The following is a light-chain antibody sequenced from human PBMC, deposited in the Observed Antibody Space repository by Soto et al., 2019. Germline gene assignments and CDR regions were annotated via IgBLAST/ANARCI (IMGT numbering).Light chain of an antibody. CDR3: QQHDTSLTWT. CDR2: GAS. V-gene: IGKV3-20*01. J-gene: IGKJ1*01. CDR1: QSVSSSY. Sequence: EIVMTQSPGTLSLSPGERATLSCRASQSVSSSYLAWYQQKPGQAPRLLIYGASKRATGIPDRFSGSGSGAEFTLTISRLEPEDFASYYCQQHDTSLTWTFGQGTKVDIK.